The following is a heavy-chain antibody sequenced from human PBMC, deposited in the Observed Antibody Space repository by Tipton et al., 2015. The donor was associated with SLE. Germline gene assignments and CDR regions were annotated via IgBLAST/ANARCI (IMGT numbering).Heavy chain of an antibody. Sequence: QLVQSGGGLVKPGGSLRLSCAASGFTFSNAWMSWVRQAPGKGLEWVGRIKSKTDGGTTDYAAPVKGRFTISRDDSKNTLYLRMNSLKTEDTAVYYCTTERGSDYFDYWGQGTLVTVSS. V-gene: IGHV3-15*01. J-gene: IGHJ4*02. D-gene: IGHD3-10*01. CDR3: TTERGSDYFDY. CDR1: GFTFSNAW. CDR2: IKSKTDGGTT.